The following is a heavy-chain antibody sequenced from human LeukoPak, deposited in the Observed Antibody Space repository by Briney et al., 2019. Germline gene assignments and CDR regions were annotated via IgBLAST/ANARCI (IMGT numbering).Heavy chain of an antibody. D-gene: IGHD2-2*01. CDR3: VGAAADRTFFDY. CDR2: IYHSGST. Sequence: SETLSLTCAVSGYPISSGYYWGWIRQPPGKGLEWIGSIYHSGSTYYNPSLKSRVTISVDTSKNQFSLKLSSVTAADTAVYYCVGAAADRTFFDYWGQGTLVTVSS. V-gene: IGHV4-38-2*01. J-gene: IGHJ4*02. CDR1: GYPISSGYY.